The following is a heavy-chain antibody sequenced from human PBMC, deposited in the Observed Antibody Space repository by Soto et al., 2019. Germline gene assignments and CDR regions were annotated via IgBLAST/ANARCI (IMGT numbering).Heavy chain of an antibody. V-gene: IGHV1-18*01. Sequence: ASVKVSCKASGYTFTSYGISWVRQAPGQGLEWMGWISAYNGNTNYAQKLQGRVTMTTDTSTSTAYMELRSLRSDDTAVYYCARGMGEDMHDYDFWSGYPPVFDYWGQGTLVTVSS. J-gene: IGHJ4*02. D-gene: IGHD3-3*01. CDR3: ARGMGEDMHDYDFWSGYPPVFDY. CDR2: ISAYNGNT. CDR1: GYTFTSYG.